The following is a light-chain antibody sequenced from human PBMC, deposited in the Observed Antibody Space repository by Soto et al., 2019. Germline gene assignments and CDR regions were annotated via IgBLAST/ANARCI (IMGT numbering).Light chain of an antibody. Sequence: EIVLTQSPATLSLSPGERATLSCRASQSVSSYLAWYQQKPGHAPRLLIYDASNRATGIPARFSGSGSGTDFTLTISSLEPEEFAVYYCQQRSNWPPEITFGQGTRLEIK. CDR1: QSVSSY. V-gene: IGKV3-11*01. CDR2: DAS. J-gene: IGKJ5*01. CDR3: QQRSNWPPEIT.